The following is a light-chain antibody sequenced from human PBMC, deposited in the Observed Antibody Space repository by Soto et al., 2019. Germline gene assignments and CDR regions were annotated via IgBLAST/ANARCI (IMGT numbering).Light chain of an antibody. J-gene: IGKJ2*01. CDR1: QSVSSN. V-gene: IGKV3-15*01. Sequence: EIVMTQSPATLSVSPGERATLSCRASQSVSSNLAWYQQKPGQAPRLLIDGASTRATGIPARFSGSGSGTEFPLTISSLQSEDFAVYYCQQYNNWPPYTFGQGTKLEIK. CDR3: QQYNNWPPYT. CDR2: GAS.